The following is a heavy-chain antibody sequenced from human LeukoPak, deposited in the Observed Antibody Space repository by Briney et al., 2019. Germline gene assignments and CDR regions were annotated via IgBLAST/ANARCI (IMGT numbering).Heavy chain of an antibody. Sequence: GGSLRLSCVASGIAFRNYAMTWVRQAPGKGLEWVSSISSSSSYIYYADSVKGRFTISRDNAKNSLYLQMNSLRAEDTAVYYCARGLGLGNYWGQGTLVTVSS. J-gene: IGHJ4*02. D-gene: IGHD3-16*01. V-gene: IGHV3-21*01. CDR3: ARGLGLGNY. CDR2: ISSSSSYI. CDR1: GIAFRNYA.